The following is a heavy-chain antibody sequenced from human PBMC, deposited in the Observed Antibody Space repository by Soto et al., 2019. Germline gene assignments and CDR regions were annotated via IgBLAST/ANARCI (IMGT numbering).Heavy chain of an antibody. J-gene: IGHJ4*02. Sequence: QVQLVQSGAEVKKPGSSVKVSCKASGGTFSSYAISWVRQAPGQGVEWMGGIIPIFCTTNYAQKSQGRVTSTADESTSTAYMELSSLRSEDTAVYYCARDGGVYDYSPFDYWGQGTLVTVSS. CDR2: IIPIFCTT. CDR1: GGTFSSYA. CDR3: ARDGGVYDYSPFDY. V-gene: IGHV1-69*12. D-gene: IGHD4-4*01.